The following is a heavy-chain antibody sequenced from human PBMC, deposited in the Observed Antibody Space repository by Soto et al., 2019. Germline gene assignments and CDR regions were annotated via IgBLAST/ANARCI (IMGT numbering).Heavy chain of an antibody. CDR3: ARGDPWSAIADYYYMDV. D-gene: IGHD2-21*02. CDR1: GYTFTSYD. V-gene: IGHV1-8*01. CDR2: MNPNSGNT. J-gene: IGHJ6*03. Sequence: ASVKVSCKASGYTFTSYDINWVRQATGQGLEWMGWMNPNSGNTGYAQKFQGRVTMTRNTSISTAYMELSSLRSEDTAVYYCARGDPWSAIADYYYMDVWGKGTTVTVSS.